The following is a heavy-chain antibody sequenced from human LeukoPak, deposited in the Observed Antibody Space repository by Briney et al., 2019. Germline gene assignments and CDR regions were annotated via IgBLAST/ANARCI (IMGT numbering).Heavy chain of an antibody. D-gene: IGHD4-17*01. J-gene: IGHJ4*02. CDR3: ATSTVTTGDYFDY. CDR1: GYAFTSYG. Sequence: GASVKVSCRASGYAFTSYGISWVRQAPGQGLEWMGWISAYNGNTNYAQKLQGRVTMTTDTSTSTAYMELRSLRSDDTAVYYCATSTVTTGDYFDYWGQGTPVTVSS. V-gene: IGHV1-18*01. CDR2: ISAYNGNT.